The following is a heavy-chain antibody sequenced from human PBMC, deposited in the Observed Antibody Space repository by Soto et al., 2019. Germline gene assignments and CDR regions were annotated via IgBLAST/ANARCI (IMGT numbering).Heavy chain of an antibody. D-gene: IGHD3-22*01. CDR2: IYYSGST. CDR3: ARGDYYDSSEDAFDI. V-gene: IGHV4-61*01. J-gene: IGHJ3*02. CDR1: GGSVSSGSYY. Sequence: PSETLSLTCTVSGGSVSSGSYYWSWIRQPPGKGLEWIGYIYYSGSTNYNPPLKSRVTISVDTSKNQFSLKLSSVTAADTAVYYCARGDYYDSSEDAFDIWGQGTMVTVSS.